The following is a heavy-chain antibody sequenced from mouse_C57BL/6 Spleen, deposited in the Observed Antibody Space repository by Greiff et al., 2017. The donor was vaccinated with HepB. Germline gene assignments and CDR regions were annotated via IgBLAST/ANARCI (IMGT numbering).Heavy chain of an antibody. CDR2: IDPETGGT. Sequence: QVQLQQSGAELVRPGASVTLSCKASGYTFTDYEMHWVKQTPVHGLEWIGAIDPETGGTAYNQKFKGKAILTADKSSSTAYMELRSLTSEGSAVYYCTRQRGNFDYWGQGTTLTVSS. J-gene: IGHJ2*01. CDR3: TRQRGNFDY. CDR1: GYTFTDYE. D-gene: IGHD2-14*01. V-gene: IGHV1-15*01.